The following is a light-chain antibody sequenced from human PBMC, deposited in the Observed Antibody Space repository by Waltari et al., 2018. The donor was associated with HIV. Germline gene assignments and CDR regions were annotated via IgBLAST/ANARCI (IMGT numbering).Light chain of an antibody. V-gene: IGLV1-40*01. J-gene: IGLJ3*02. CDR3: QSYDSSLSGSGV. CDR1: RSNIGARYD. CDR2: GNS. Sequence: QSVLTQPPSVSGAPGQRVTISCPGSRSNIGARYDVHWYQQLPGTAPKLLIYGNSNRPSGVPDRFSGSKSGTSASLAITGLQAEDEADYYCQSYDSSLSGSGVFGGGTKLTVL.